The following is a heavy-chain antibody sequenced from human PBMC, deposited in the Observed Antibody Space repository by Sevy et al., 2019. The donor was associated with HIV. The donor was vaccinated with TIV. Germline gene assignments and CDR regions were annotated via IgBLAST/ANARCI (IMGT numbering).Heavy chain of an antibody. J-gene: IGHJ6*02. Sequence: ASVKVSCKASGYTFTSYDINWVRQATGQGLEWMGWMNPNSGNTGYAQKFQGRVTMTRKTSISTAYMELSSLRYEDTAAYYCARLNQWLATTPYYYYGMDVWGQGTTVTVSS. D-gene: IGHD6-19*01. CDR1: GYTFTSYD. CDR2: MNPNSGNT. CDR3: ARLNQWLATTPYYYYGMDV. V-gene: IGHV1-8*01.